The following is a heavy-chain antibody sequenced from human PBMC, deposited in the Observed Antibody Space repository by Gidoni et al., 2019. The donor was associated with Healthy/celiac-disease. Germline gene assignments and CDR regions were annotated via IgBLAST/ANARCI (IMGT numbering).Heavy chain of an antibody. V-gene: IGHV3-21*01. CDR1: GFTFSSYS. CDR3: ARDMHSSSWTSLFWYFDL. J-gene: IGHJ2*01. D-gene: IGHD6-13*01. Sequence: EVQLVESGGGLVKPGGSLRLSCAASGFTFSSYSMNWVRQAPGKGLEWVSSISISSSDIDYAYSVKGRFTISRDNAKNSLYLQMNSLRAEDTAVYYCARDMHSSSWTSLFWYFDLWGRGTLVTVSS. CDR2: ISISSSDI.